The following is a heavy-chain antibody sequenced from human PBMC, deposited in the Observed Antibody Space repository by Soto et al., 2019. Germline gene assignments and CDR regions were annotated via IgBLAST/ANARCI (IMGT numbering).Heavy chain of an antibody. CDR1: GGSFSGYY. CDR3: ARGAVVNLGRGIMGGNWFDP. V-gene: IGHV4-34*01. D-gene: IGHD3-10*01. Sequence: PSETLSLTCAVYGGSFSGYYWSWIRQPPERGLEWIGEINHSGSTNYNPSVKSRVTISVDTSKNQFSLKLSSVTAADTAVYYCARGAVVNLGRGIMGGNWFDPWGQGTLVTVSS. J-gene: IGHJ5*02. CDR2: INHSGST.